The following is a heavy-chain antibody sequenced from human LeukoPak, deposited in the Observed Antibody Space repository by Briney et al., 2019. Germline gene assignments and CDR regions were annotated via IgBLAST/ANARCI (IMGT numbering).Heavy chain of an antibody. V-gene: IGHV3-23*01. J-gene: IGHJ4*02. CDR3: ARDARKVGATKSFDY. CDR2: ISGSGGST. Sequence: EGSLRLSCAASGFTFNTYFMTWLRQAPGKGLEWVSAISGSGGSTYYADSVKGRFTISRDNAKSSLFLQMNSLRAEDTAVYYCARDARKVGATKSFDYWGQGTLVTVSS. CDR1: GFTFNTYF. D-gene: IGHD1-26*01.